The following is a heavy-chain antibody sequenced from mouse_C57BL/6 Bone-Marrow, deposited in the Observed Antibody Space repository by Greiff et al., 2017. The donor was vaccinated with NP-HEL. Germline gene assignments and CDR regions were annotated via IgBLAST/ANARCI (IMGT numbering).Heavy chain of an antibody. V-gene: IGHV14-3*01. J-gene: IGHJ2*01. Sequence: EVQLQESVAELVRPGASVKLSCTASGFNIKNTYMHWVMQRPEQGLEWIGRIDPANGNTKYAPKFQGKATITADTSSNTAYLQLSSLTSEDTAIYYGAGWEVRRSYLDYWGQGTTLTVSS. CDR2: IDPANGNT. CDR3: AGWEVRRSYLDY. CDR1: GFNIKNTY. D-gene: IGHD2-14*01.